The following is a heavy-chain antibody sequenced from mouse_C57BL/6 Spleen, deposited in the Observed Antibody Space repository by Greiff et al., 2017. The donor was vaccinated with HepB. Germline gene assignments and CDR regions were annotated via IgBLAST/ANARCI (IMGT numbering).Heavy chain of an antibody. CDR1: GFTFSSYA. CDR2: ISDGGSYT. J-gene: IGHJ3*01. CDR3: AREREFAY. Sequence: EVKLEESGGGLVKPGGSLKLSCAASGFTFSSYAMSWVRQTPEKRLEWVATISDGGSYTYYPDNVKGRFTISRDNAKNNLYLQMSHLKSEDTAMYYCAREREFAYWGQGTLVTVSA. V-gene: IGHV5-4*01.